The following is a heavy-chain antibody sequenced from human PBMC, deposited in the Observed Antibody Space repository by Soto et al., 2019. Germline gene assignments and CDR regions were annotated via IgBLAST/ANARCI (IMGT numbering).Heavy chain of an antibody. D-gene: IGHD5-12*01. J-gene: IGHJ4*02. CDR2: IWYDGGNK. CDR1: GFTLSSNG. V-gene: IGHV3-33*01. CDR3: ARDASGYGYFDY. Sequence: GGSLRLSCVASGFTLSSNGMHWVRQAPGKGLEWVAVIWYDGGNKFYADSVKGRFTISRDISKNTVYLQMNSLRAEDTAVYYCARDASGYGYFDYWGQGSLVTVSS.